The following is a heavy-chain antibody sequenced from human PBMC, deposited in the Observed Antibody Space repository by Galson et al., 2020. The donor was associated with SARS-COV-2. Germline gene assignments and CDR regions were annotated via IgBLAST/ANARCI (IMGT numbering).Heavy chain of an antibody. CDR1: GFTFENHA. D-gene: IGHD6-19*01. CDR2: IFYDGSNK. V-gene: IGHV3-33*01. CDR3: ARDGQLSSGWAFEY. J-gene: IGHJ4*02. Sequence: GESLKISCAASGFTFENHAMHWVRQAPGKGLEWVAQIFYDGSNKYYLESVKGRFTISRDNSENTVSLQMDNLRAEDTAVYFCARDGQLSSGWAFEYWGQGALVTVSS.